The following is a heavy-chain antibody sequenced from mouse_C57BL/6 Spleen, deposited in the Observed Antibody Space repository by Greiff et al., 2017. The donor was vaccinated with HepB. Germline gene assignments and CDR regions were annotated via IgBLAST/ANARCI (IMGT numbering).Heavy chain of an antibody. Sequence: EVQVVESGPGMVKPSQSLSLTCTVTGYSITSGYDWHWIRHFPGNKLEWMGYISYSGSTNYNPSLKSRISITHDTSNNHFFLKLNSVTTEDTATYYCARERIYYGNYWFAYWGQGTLVTVSA. CDR2: ISYSGST. CDR1: GYSITSGYD. V-gene: IGHV3-1*01. J-gene: IGHJ3*01. CDR3: ARERIYYGNYWFAY. D-gene: IGHD2-1*01.